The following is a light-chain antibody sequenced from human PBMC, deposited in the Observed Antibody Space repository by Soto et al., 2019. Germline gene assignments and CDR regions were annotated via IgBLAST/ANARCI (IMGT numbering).Light chain of an antibody. V-gene: IGLV2-8*01. CDR3: SSYAGSNNLGV. CDR2: EVS. Sequence: QSVLTQPPSASGSPGQSVTISCTGTSSDVGGYNYVSWYQQHPGKAPKLMIYEVSKRPSGVPDRFSGSKSGNTASLTVSGLQAEDEADYYCSSYAGSNNLGVFGTGTKVTDL. CDR1: SSDVGGYNY. J-gene: IGLJ1*01.